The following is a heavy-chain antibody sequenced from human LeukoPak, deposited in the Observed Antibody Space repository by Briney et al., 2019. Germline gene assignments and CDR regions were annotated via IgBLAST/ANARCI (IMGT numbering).Heavy chain of an antibody. CDR2: ISAYNGNT. D-gene: IGHD7-27*01. J-gene: IGHJ4*02. Sequence: ASVKVSCKASGYTLTSYGISWVRQAPGQGLECMGWISAYNGNTNYAQKLQGRVTMTTDTSTSTAYMELRSLRSDDTAVYYCARGPAVARNWGYYFDYWGQGTLVTVSS. CDR1: GYTLTSYG. CDR3: ARGPAVARNWGYYFDY. V-gene: IGHV1-18*01.